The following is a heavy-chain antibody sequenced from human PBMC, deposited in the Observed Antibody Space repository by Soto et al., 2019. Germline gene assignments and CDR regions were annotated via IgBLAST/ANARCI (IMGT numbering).Heavy chain of an antibody. V-gene: IGHV3-7*03. J-gene: IGHJ4*02. D-gene: IGHD6-13*01. CDR3: ARVEYSSSWLYFDY. CDR2: IKQDGSEK. CDR1: GFTFSSYW. Sequence: GSLRLSCAASGFTFSSYWMSWVRQAPGKGLEWVANIKQDGSEKYYVDSVKGRFTISRDNAKNSLYLQMNSLRAEDTAVYYCARVEYSSSWLYFDYWGQGTLVTVSS.